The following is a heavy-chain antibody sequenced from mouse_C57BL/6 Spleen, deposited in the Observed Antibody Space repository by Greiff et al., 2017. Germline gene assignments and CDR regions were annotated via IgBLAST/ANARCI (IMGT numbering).Heavy chain of an antibody. CDR2: IRSKSNNYAT. CDR1: GFSFNTYA. J-gene: IGHJ2*01. D-gene: IGHD3-2*02. Sequence: EVKLMESGGGLVQPKGSLKLSCAASGFSFNTYAMNWVRQAPGKGLEWVARIRSKSNNYATYYADSVKDRFTISRDDSESMLYLQMNNLKTEDTAMYYCVRSGYPSYFDYWGQGTTLTVSS. V-gene: IGHV10-1*01. CDR3: VRSGYPSYFDY.